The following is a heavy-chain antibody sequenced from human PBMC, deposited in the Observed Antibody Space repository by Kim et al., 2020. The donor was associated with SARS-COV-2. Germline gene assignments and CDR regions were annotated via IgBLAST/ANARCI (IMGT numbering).Heavy chain of an antibody. CDR3: ARGPVTMIRGAHFDY. J-gene: IGHJ4*02. V-gene: IGHV4-31*02. Sequence: NPSLEGRVTISVDTSQNHFSLKLSSVTPADTAVYYCARGPVTMIRGAHFDYWGQGALVTVSS. D-gene: IGHD3-10*01.